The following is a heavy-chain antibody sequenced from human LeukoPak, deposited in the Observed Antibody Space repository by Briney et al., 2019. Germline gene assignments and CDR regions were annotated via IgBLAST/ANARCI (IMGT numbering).Heavy chain of an antibody. CDR3: ARGKRSGLLRYFDWLPEILDY. Sequence: ASVKVSCKASGYTFTGYYMHWVRQAPGQGLEWMGWINPNSGGTKNTQKFQGRVTVTRDTSISTAYMELSRLRSDDTAVYYCARGKRSGLLRYFDWLPEILDYWGQGTLVSVSS. V-gene: IGHV1-2*02. CDR1: GYTFTGYY. D-gene: IGHD3-9*01. J-gene: IGHJ4*02. CDR2: INPNSGGT.